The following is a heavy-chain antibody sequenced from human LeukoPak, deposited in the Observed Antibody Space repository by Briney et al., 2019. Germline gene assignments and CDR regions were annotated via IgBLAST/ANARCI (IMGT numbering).Heavy chain of an antibody. CDR3: AAAYDGAEGYFDL. J-gene: IGHJ2*01. Sequence: GASVTVSCKASGGNFVTYYITWVRQAPGQGLEWMGRVSPALVISYYAQKFQGRLTISADTSTTTAYMELTSLRPEDTAVYYCAAAYDGAEGYFDLWGRGTLVTVSS. CDR1: GGNFVTYY. V-gene: IGHV1-69*02. D-gene: IGHD3-22*01. CDR2: VSPALVIS.